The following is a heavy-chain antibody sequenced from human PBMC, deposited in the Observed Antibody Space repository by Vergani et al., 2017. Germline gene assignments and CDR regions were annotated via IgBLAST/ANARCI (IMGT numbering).Heavy chain of an antibody. Sequence: EVQLVESGGGLVQPGRSLRLSCAASGFTFDDYAMHWVRQAPGKGLEWVSGISWNSGSIGYADSVKGRFTISRDNAKNSQYLQMNSLRAEDTALYYCAKGALGVGWGYYYGMDVWGQGTTVTVSS. J-gene: IGHJ6*02. CDR2: ISWNSGSI. V-gene: IGHV3-9*01. CDR1: GFTFDDYA. CDR3: AKGALGVGWGYYYGMDV. D-gene: IGHD3-16*01.